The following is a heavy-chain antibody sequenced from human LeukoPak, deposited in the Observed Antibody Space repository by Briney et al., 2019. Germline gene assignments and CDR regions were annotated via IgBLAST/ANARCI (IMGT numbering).Heavy chain of an antibody. CDR2: IIWNGGST. J-gene: IGHJ4*02. D-gene: IGHD1-26*01. CDR3: ARDLFRGAEYSGSYY. Sequence: GGPLTLSCAPSGFTLDDYGMSWVRQAPGKGLEWVSGIIWNGGSTGYADSVKGRFTNSRDNAKNSQYLQMNSLRAEDTALYYCARDLFRGAEYSGSYYWGQGTLVTVSS. CDR1: GFTLDDYG. V-gene: IGHV3-20*04.